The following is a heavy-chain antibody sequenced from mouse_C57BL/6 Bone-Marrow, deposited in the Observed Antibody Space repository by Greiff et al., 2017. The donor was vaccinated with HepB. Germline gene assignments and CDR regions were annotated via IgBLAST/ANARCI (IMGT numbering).Heavy chain of an antibody. V-gene: IGHV5-6*01. CDR2: ISRGGSYT. J-gene: IGHJ1*03. Sequence: EVQVVESGGDLVKPGGSLKLSCAASGFTFSSYGMSWVRQTPDKRLEWVATISRGGSYTYYPDSVKGRFTISRDNAKNTLYLQMSSLKSEDTAMYYCAKWDSWYFDVWGTGTTVTVSS. CDR1: GFTFSSYG. D-gene: IGHD4-1*01. CDR3: AKWDSWYFDV.